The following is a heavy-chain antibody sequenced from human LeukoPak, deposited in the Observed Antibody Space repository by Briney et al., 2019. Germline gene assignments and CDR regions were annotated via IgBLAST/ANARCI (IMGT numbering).Heavy chain of an antibody. Sequence: ASAKVSCKASGYTFTSYDINWVRQATGQGLEWMGWMNPNSGNTGYAQKFQGRVTMTRNTSISTAYMELSSLRSEDTAVYYCARGRSSGWYGRYYYYYMDVWGKGTTVTVSS. D-gene: IGHD6-19*01. CDR2: MNPNSGNT. J-gene: IGHJ6*03. CDR3: ARGRSSGWYGRYYYYYMDV. V-gene: IGHV1-8*01. CDR1: GYTFTSYD.